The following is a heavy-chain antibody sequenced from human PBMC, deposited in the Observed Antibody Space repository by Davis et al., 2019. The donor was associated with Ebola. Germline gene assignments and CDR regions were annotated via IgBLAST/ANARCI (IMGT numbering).Heavy chain of an antibody. CDR1: GGSISSYY. V-gene: IGHV4-34*01. CDR2: INHSGST. Sequence: GSLRLSCTVSGGSISSYYWSWIRQPPGKGLEWIGEINHSGSTNYNPSLKSRVTISVDTSKNQFSLKLSSVTAADTAVYYCARGYLWQYKRFDPWGQGTLVTVSS. D-gene: IGHD6-19*01. J-gene: IGHJ5*02. CDR3: ARGYLWQYKRFDP.